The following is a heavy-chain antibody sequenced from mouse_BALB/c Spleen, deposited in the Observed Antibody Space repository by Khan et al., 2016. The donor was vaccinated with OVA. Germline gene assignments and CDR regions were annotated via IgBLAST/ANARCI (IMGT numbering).Heavy chain of an antibody. CDR3: ARFDGSRAFDC. D-gene: IGHD1-1*01. CDR1: GSSITSAYS. CDR2: IHSSGVT. J-gene: IGHJ2*01. V-gene: IGHV3-1*02. Sequence: EVQLVESGPDLVKPSQSLSLTCTVTGSSITSAYSWHWVRQFPGNKLEWMGYIHSSGVTNYNPSLKSRVSISRDTSKNQFFLQLNSVTTEDTATXYCARFDGSRAFDCWGQGSTLTVSA.